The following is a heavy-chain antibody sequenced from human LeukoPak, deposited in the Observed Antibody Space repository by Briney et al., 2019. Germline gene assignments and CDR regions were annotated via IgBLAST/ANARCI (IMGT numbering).Heavy chain of an antibody. J-gene: IGHJ4*02. CDR3: ANLPYNWNEYFDDY. D-gene: IGHD1-1*01. V-gene: IGHV3-30*02. CDR1: GFPFTNYG. Sequence: PGGSLRLSCAASGFPFTNYGMHWVRQAPGKGVEWVAYIASDGNYRDYVDSVRGRFTVSRDNSKNTLYLQMDSLRAEDTAVYYCANLPYNWNEYFDDYWGQGTLVTVSS. CDR2: IASDGNYR.